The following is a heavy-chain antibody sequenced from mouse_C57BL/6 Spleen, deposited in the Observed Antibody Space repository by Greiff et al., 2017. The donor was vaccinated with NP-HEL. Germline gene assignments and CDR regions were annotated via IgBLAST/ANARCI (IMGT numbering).Heavy chain of an antibody. CDR1: GYTFTGYW. D-gene: IGHD2-4*01. CDR3: SRVEYDDDGDAMDY. CDR2: ILPGSGST. J-gene: IGHJ4*01. V-gene: IGHV1-9*01. Sequence: QVQLQQSGAELMKPGASVKLSCKATGYTFTGYWIEWVKQRPGHGLEWIGEILPGSGSTNYNEKFKGQATFTADTSSNTAYMQLISLTTDDSTIYYCSRVEYDDDGDAMDYWGQGTSVTVSS.